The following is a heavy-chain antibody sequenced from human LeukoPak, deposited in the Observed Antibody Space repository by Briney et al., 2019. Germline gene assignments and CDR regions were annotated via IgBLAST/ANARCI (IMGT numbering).Heavy chain of an antibody. CDR2: INSDGRST. Sequence: GGSLRLSCVASGLTFTNYGMMWVRQAPGKGLVWVSYINSDGRSTTYADSVKGRFTISRDNAKNTLYPQMSSLRAEDTAMYYCARNSNGMSNWGQGTLVIVSS. CDR3: ARNSNGMSN. V-gene: IGHV3-74*01. CDR1: GLTFTNYG. D-gene: IGHD2-8*01. J-gene: IGHJ4*02.